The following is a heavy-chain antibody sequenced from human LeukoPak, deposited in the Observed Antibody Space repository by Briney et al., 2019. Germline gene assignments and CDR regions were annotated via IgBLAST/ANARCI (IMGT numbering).Heavy chain of an antibody. Sequence: TSETLSLTCTVSGGSVSSTSYYWGWIRQPPGKGLEWIGNIYYSGSTSYNPSLKSRVTISVDTSRNQFSLKLTSVTAADTAVYYCARDGSGAGQDYWGQGTLVTVSS. CDR1: GGSVSSTSYY. J-gene: IGHJ4*02. V-gene: IGHV4-39*02. CDR2: IYYSGST. D-gene: IGHD1-26*01. CDR3: ARDGSGAGQDY.